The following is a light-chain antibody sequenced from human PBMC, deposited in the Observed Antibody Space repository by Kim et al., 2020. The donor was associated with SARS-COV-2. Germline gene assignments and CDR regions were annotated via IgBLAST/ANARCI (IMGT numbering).Light chain of an antibody. Sequence: SYELTQPPSVSVSPGQTASITCSGDKLGDKYACXYQQKPGQSPVQVIYQDSKRHSGIPERFSGSNSGTTATLTISGTQAMDEADYYCQAWDSSTVVFGGG. V-gene: IGLV3-1*01. CDR2: QDS. J-gene: IGLJ2*01. CDR3: QAWDSSTVV. CDR1: KLGDKY.